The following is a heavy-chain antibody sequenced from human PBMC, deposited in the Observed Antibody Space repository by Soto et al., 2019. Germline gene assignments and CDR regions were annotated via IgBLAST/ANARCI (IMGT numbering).Heavy chain of an antibody. Sequence: SETLSLTCTVSGGSFRSYYWNWIRQPAGKGLEWLGRIFTTGTTNYSPSLKSRVSMSVDTSRNQFSLELRSVTAADTAVYYCARAGCSEKGCFEYFFDHWGQGILVTVSS. V-gene: IGHV4-4*07. CDR3: ARAGCSEKGCFEYFFDH. CDR2: IFTTGTT. D-gene: IGHD2-15*01. CDR1: GGSFRSYY. J-gene: IGHJ4*02.